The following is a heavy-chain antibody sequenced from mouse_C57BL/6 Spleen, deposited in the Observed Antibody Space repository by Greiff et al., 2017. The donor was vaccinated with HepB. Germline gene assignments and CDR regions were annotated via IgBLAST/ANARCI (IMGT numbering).Heavy chain of an antibody. J-gene: IGHJ4*01. CDR1: GYTFTSYW. CDR2: IDPSDSET. V-gene: IGHV1-52*01. D-gene: IGHD1-1*01. Sequence: VQLQQPGAELVRPGSSVKLSCKASGYTFTSYWMHWVKQRPIQGLEWIGNIDPSDSETHYNQKFKDKATLTVDKSSSTAYMPLSSLTSEDSAVYYCARSATVGYAMDYWGQGTSVTVSS. CDR3: ARSATVGYAMDY.